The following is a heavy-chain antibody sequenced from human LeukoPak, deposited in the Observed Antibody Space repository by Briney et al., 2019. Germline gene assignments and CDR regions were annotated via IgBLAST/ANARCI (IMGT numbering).Heavy chain of an antibody. CDR1: GFTFSSYA. V-gene: IGHV3-23*01. J-gene: IGHJ5*02. D-gene: IGHD3-10*01. Sequence: GGSLRLSCAASGFTFSSYAMSWVCQAPGKGLEWVSAISGSGGSTYYADSVKGRFTISRDNSKNTLYLQMNSLRAEDTAVYYCAKGGSNYGSVIWFDPWGQGTLVTVSS. CDR2: ISGSGGST. CDR3: AKGGSNYGSVIWFDP.